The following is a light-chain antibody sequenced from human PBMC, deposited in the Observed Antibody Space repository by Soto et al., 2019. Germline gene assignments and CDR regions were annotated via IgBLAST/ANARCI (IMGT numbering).Light chain of an antibody. Sequence: QSVLTQPPSASGTPGQRVTISCSGSSSNIGSNTVNWYQQLPGTAPKLLIYSNNQRPLGVPDRFSGSKSGTSASLAISGLQSEDEADYYCAAWDDSLKGVFGGGTQLTVL. V-gene: IGLV1-44*01. CDR1: SSNIGSNT. CDR3: AAWDDSLKGV. J-gene: IGLJ3*02. CDR2: SNN.